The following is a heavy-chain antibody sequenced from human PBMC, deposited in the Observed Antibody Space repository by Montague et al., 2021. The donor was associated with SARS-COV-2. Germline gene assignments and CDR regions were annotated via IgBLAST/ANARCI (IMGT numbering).Heavy chain of an antibody. Sequence: SETLSLTCAVYGGSFSNHYWSWIRQSPGKGLEWIGESNESGSTNYNPSLKSRVTISVDTSKNQFSLNLKSVTAADTAVYYCARGTISVKMAVVVFLWGIYYFDSWGQGTLVAVSS. CDR1: GGSFSNHY. CDR2: SNESGST. CDR3: ARGTISVKMAVVVFLWGIYYFDS. J-gene: IGHJ4*02. V-gene: IGHV4-34*01. D-gene: IGHD3-22*01.